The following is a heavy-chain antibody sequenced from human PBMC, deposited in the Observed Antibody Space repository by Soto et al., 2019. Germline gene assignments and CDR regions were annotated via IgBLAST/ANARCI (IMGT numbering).Heavy chain of an antibody. CDR3: ARAHAPTLPFDY. CDR2: IFHSGNA. V-gene: IGHV4-59*01. J-gene: IGHJ4*01. CDR1: GGSMRNVY. D-gene: IGHD2-15*01. Sequence: SETLSLTCTVSGGSMRNVYWSWIRQSPGKRLEWLGFIFHSGNAKYNPSLKSRVTISIDTSKNQFSLSLDSVTAADTAIYFCARAHAPTLPFDYWGQGALVTVSS.